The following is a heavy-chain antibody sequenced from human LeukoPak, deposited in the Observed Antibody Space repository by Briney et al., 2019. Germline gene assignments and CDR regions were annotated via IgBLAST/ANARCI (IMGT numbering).Heavy chain of an antibody. CDR1: GFTFSNAW. J-gene: IGHJ6*03. Sequence: AGGSLRLSCAASGFTFSNAWMSWVRQPPGKGLEWIGEINHSGSTNYNPSLKSRVTISVDTSKNQFSLKLSSVTAADTAVYYCARPSIFGVVTPPRGVVYYYYYMDVWGKGTTVTVSS. CDR3: ARPSIFGVVTPPRGVVYYYYYMDV. D-gene: IGHD3-3*01. CDR2: INHSGST. V-gene: IGHV4-34*01.